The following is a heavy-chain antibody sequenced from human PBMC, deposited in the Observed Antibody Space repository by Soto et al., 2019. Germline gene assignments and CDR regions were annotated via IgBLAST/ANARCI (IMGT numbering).Heavy chain of an antibody. D-gene: IGHD6-13*01. CDR3: ARGRYGSSFLDY. Sequence: ASVKVSCKASGYTFTSYDINWVRQATGQGLEWMGWMNPNSGNTGYAKKFQGRVTMTRNTSISTAYMELSSLRSEDTAVYYCARGRYGSSFLDYWGQGTLVTVSS. V-gene: IGHV1-8*01. J-gene: IGHJ4*02. CDR2: MNPNSGNT. CDR1: GYTFTSYD.